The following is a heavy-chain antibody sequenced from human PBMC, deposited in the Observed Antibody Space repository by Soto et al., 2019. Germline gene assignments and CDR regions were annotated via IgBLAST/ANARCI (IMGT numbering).Heavy chain of an antibody. CDR1: GYSFTSYW. CDR2: IYPGDSDT. D-gene: IGHD5-12*01. V-gene: IGHV5-51*01. Sequence: PGESLKISCKGSGYSFTSYWIGWVRQMPGKGLEWMGIIYPGDSDTRYSPSFQGQVTISADKSISTAYLQWSSLKASDTAMYYCARTGYREGGYYYYGMDVWGLGTTVTVSS. J-gene: IGHJ6*02. CDR3: ARTGYREGGYYYYGMDV.